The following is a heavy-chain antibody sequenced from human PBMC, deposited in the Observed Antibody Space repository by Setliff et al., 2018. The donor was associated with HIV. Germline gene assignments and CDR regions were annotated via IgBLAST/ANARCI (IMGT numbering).Heavy chain of an antibody. CDR2: LNYDGVT. J-gene: IGHJ4*02. Sequence: PSETLSLTCAVYGGSFSGSYWSWIRQPPGKGLEWIGELNYDGVTNHNPSLKSRVTISVEASKIQWSLKLRSVTAADTAVYYCVSGPLSGADCPQMYDYWGQGTLVTVSS. CDR1: GGSFSGSY. V-gene: IGHV4-34*01. D-gene: IGHD2-21*02. CDR3: VSGPLSGADCPQMYDY.